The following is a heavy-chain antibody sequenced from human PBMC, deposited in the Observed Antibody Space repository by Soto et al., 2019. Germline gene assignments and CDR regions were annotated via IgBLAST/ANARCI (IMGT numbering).Heavy chain of an antibody. CDR2: IIPIFGTA. V-gene: IGHV1-69*13. Sequence: SVKVSCKAPGGTLSRYAISLVRQAPGQGLEWMGGIIPIFGTANYAQKFQGRVTITADESTSTAYMELSSLRSEDTAVYYCARSRDYSNENWFDPWGQGTLVTVSS. J-gene: IGHJ5*02. CDR1: GGTLSRYA. D-gene: IGHD4-4*01. CDR3: ARSRDYSNENWFDP.